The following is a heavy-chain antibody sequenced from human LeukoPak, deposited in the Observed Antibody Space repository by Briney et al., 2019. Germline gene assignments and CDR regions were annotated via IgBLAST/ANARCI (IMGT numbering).Heavy chain of an antibody. Sequence: GGSLRLSCAASGFTFSDYYMTWIRQAPGKGLEWVSYISSSGITIYYADSVKGRFTISRDNAKNSLYLQMNSLRAEDTAVYYCARDGYYDSSGPNYWGQGTLVTVSS. CDR2: ISSSGITI. D-gene: IGHD3-22*01. CDR1: GFTFSDYY. J-gene: IGHJ4*02. V-gene: IGHV3-11*04. CDR3: ARDGYYDSSGPNY.